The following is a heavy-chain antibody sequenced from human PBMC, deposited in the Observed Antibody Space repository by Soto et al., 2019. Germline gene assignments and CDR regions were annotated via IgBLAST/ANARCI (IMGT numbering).Heavy chain of an antibody. D-gene: IGHD2-2*01. CDR2: ISGGVSST. V-gene: IGHV3-23*01. CDR3: AKAISISRTLIDY. Sequence: PGGSLRLSCAASGFTFSSYAMSWVRQAPGKGLEWVSGISGGVSSTYYADSVKGRFTISRDNSKNTLYLQMSSLRAEDTAVYYCAKAISISRTLIDYWGQGTLVTVSS. CDR1: GFTFSSYA. J-gene: IGHJ4*02.